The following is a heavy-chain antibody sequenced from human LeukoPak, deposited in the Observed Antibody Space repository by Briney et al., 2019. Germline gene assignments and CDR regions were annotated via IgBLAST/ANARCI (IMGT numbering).Heavy chain of an antibody. CDR1: GGSMSSYY. Sequence: KPPETLSLTCTVSGGSMSSYYWSWIRQPPGKGLEWIGYIFYGGSTNYHPSLKSRVTVSVDTSKNQFSLKLSSVTAADTAVYYCARLRKAAGVYHFDYWGHGTVVTVSS. D-gene: IGHD6-13*01. CDR2: IFYGGST. J-gene: IGHJ4*01. V-gene: IGHV4-59*08. CDR3: ARLRKAAGVYHFDY.